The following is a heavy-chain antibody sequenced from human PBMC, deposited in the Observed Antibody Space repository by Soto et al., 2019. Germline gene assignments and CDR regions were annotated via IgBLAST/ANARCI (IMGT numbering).Heavy chain of an antibody. D-gene: IGHD3-22*01. V-gene: IGHV3-9*01. CDR1: GFTFDNYA. Sequence: EVQLVESGGGLVQPGRSLRLSCAASGFTFDNYAMHWVRQAPGKGLEWVSGVSWNSINIVYADSVKGRFTISRDNARKSLYLQINSLRAEDTALYYCAKDIDSTGYFDAFDMWGQGTMVTVSS. CDR3: AKDIDSTGYFDAFDM. J-gene: IGHJ3*02. CDR2: VSWNSINI.